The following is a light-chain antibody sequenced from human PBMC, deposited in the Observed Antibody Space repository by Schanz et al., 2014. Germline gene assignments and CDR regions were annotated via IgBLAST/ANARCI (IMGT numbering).Light chain of an antibody. J-gene: IGKJ2*01. CDR1: QDISDN. CDR2: DSS. V-gene: IGKV1-33*01. Sequence: DIQMTQSPSSLSASVGDRVTITCQASQDISDNVNWYQQKPGKAPKLLIYDSSTMEIGVPSRFSGSGSGTDFTFSISSLQPEDIATYYCQQYDNLPLYTFGQGTKLEIK. CDR3: QQYDNLPLYT.